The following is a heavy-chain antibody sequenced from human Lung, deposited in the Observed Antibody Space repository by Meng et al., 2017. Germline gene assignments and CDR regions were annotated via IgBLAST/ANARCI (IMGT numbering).Heavy chain of an antibody. Sequence: QVHLVQSGLEVKKPGASVKVSCKASGYTFTTYGISWLRQAPGQGLEWMGWIDPGNGNRDFAEKFQDRLTMSNDTSSSTVYMELTRLTSDDTAVEYCERDRQWLFDYWGQGALVTVSS. CDR3: ERDRQWLFDY. D-gene: IGHD6-19*01. CDR2: IDPGNGNR. J-gene: IGHJ4*02. V-gene: IGHV1-18*01. CDR1: GYTFTTYG.